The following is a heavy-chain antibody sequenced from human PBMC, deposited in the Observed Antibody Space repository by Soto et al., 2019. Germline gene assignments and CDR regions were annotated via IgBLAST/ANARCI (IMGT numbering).Heavy chain of an antibody. V-gene: IGHV3-33*01. Sequence: GGSLRLSCAASGFTFSSYGMHWVRQAPGKGLEWVAVIWYDGSNKYYADSVKGRFTISRDNSKNTLYLQMNSLRAEDTAVYYCARAPTISFEARYSGYDLDYWGQGTLVTVSS. D-gene: IGHD5-12*01. CDR1: GFTFSSYG. CDR3: ARAPTISFEARYSGYDLDY. J-gene: IGHJ4*02. CDR2: IWYDGSNK.